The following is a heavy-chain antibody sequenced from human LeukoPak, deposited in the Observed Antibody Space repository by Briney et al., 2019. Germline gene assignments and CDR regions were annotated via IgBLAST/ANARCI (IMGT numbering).Heavy chain of an antibody. J-gene: IGHJ6*04. Sequence: GGSLRLSCAASGFTFSSYEVNWVRQAPGKGLEWVSYISSSGSTIYYADSVKGRFTISRDNAKNSLYLQMNSLRAEDTAVYYCAELGITMIGGVWGKGTTVTISS. V-gene: IGHV3-48*03. CDR3: AELGITMIGGV. CDR2: ISSSGSTI. CDR1: GFTFSSYE. D-gene: IGHD3-10*02.